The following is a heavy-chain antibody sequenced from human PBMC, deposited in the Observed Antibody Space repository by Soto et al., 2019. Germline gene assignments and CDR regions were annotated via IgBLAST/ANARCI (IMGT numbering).Heavy chain of an antibody. CDR3: ATIGDVTFHY. V-gene: IGHV3-7*02. D-gene: IGHD4-4*01. J-gene: IGHJ4*02. CDR2: TKPDETET. Sequence: GGSLRLSCTTSGLAFSTYWMAWFRQAPGKGLEWVGNTKPDETETYYADSVEGRFTISRDNAKSSLYLQMDSLRVEDTAVYYCATIGDVTFHYWGQGTPVTVS. CDR1: GLAFSTYW.